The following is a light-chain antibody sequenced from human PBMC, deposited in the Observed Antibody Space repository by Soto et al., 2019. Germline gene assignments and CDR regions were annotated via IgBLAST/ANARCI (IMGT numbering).Light chain of an antibody. Sequence: EIVMKQSPGTVSVFPGETVTLSCRASQSVSGYLDWFHQKPGQAPRLVLLRIFTRAIGVPARFSGSGSETEFTLTISGLQSEDSGVYYCLQHYSWPWTFGQGTKVEIK. CDR1: QSVSGY. CDR2: RIF. V-gene: IGKV3-15*01. CDR3: LQHYSWPWT. J-gene: IGKJ1*01.